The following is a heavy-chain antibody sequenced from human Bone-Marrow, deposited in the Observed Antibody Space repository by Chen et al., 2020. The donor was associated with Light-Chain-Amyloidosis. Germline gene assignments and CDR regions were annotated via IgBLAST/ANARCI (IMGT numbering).Heavy chain of an antibody. D-gene: IGHD1-26*01. V-gene: IGHV3-74*01. CDR1: GCTFTW. CDR2: INSAGSST. Sequence: EVQLVESGGGAVQPGGSLRLSCAASGCTFTWMHWVRQAPGKGLVWLSRINSAGSSTSYADSVKGRFTISRDNTRDTVYLQMNSLSAEDTAVYYCALNSGSYYGWFDPCGQGILVTVSS. CDR3: ALNSGSYYGWFDP. J-gene: IGHJ5*02.